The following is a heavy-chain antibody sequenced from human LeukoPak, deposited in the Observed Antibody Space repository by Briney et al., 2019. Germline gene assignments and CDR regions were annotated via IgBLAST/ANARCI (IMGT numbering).Heavy chain of an antibody. J-gene: IGHJ4*02. CDR3: ARGGLGYCSGGSCYEPYYFDY. CDR2: INWNGGST. D-gene: IGHD2-15*01. V-gene: IGHV3-20*01. CDR1: GFTFDDYG. Sequence: PGGSLRLYCAASGFTFDDYGMSWVRQAPGKGLEWVSGINWNGGSTGYADSVKGRFTISRDNDKNSLYLQMNSLRAEDTALCHCARGGLGYCSGGSCYEPYYFDYWGQGTLVTVSS.